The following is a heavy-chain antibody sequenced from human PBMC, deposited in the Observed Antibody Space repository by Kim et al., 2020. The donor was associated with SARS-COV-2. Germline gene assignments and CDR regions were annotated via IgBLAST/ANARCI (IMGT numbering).Heavy chain of an antibody. J-gene: IGHJ4*02. CDR2: ISGSGAGST. CDR3: AKDVMSYYYDSSGFN. CDR1: GFTFSSYA. D-gene: IGHD3-22*01. V-gene: IGHV3-23*01. Sequence: GGSPRLSCAASGFTFSSYAMSWVRQAPGKGLEWVSTISGSGAGSTYYADSVKGRFTISRENSKNTLYLHMNSLRAEDTAIYYCAKDVMSYYYDSSGFNWGQGTLVTVSS.